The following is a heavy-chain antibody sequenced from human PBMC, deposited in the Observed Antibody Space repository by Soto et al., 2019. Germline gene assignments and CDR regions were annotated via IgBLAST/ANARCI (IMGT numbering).Heavy chain of an antibody. D-gene: IGHD1-26*01. CDR3: AKDPPGGTYFVGVLVS. CDR2: ISGSGAST. V-gene: IGHV3-23*01. CDR1: GFTFSNYA. Sequence: EVQLLESGGGLVQPGGSLRLSCAAFGFTFSNYAMSWVRQAPGEGLEWVSAISGSGASTYYADSVKGRFTISRDNSKNTLYLQMNSLRAEDTAVYYCAKDPPGGTYFVGVLVSWGQGTLVTVSS. J-gene: IGHJ4*02.